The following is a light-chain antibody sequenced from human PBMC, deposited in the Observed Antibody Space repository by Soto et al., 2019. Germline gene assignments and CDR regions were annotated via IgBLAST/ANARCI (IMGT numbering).Light chain of an antibody. CDR3: QQYGSSPWT. J-gene: IGKJ1*01. Sequence: EIVLTQSPGTLSLSPGERATLSCRASQSVSANYLAWYQQEPGQSPRLLIYDASSRATGIPDRFSGSGSGTDFTLTISRLEPEDFAVYYCQQYGSSPWTFGQRTKLEIK. CDR2: DAS. V-gene: IGKV3-20*01. CDR1: QSVSANY.